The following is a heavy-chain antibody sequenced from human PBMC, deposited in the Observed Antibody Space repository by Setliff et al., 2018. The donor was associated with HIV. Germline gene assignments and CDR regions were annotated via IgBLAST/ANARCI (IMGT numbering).Heavy chain of an antibody. CDR3: VRDDNYFDTTGYYPYFDY. Sequence: GPSVKVSCKASGYSFTDYYIHWVRQAPGQGLEWMGWIAGHNGDTKYDQMLQGRATVAADISTSTVYMELRSLRSDDTAMYYCVRDDNYFDTTGYYPYFDYWGQGTQVTVSS. V-gene: IGHV1-18*04. D-gene: IGHD3-22*01. CDR1: GYSFTDYY. CDR2: IAGHNGDT. J-gene: IGHJ4*02.